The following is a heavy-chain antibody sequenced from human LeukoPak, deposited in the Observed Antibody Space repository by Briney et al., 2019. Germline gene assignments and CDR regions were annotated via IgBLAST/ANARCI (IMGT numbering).Heavy chain of an antibody. Sequence: PSETLSLTCAVYGGSFSGYYWSWIRKPPGMGLEWIGSIYYSGSTYYNPSLKSRVTISVDTSKNQFSLKLSSVTAADTAVYYCARLYYYYYYMDVWGKGTRVTISS. CDR3: ARLYYYYYYMDV. CDR1: GGSFSGYY. J-gene: IGHJ6*03. CDR2: IYYSGST. V-gene: IGHV4-34*01.